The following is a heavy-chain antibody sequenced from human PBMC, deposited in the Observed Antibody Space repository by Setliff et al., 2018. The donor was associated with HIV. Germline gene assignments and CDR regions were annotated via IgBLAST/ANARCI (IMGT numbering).Heavy chain of an antibody. D-gene: IGHD6-25*01. Sequence: RGESLKISCHLSGYSFVDFWIGWVRQMPGKGLEWVVFIYPGDSDSRYSPSFRGQVTISTDKSTTTAYLDWASLKASDTAMYYCVRYIGAAAGYIDHWGQGTLVTVSS. V-gene: IGHV5-51*01. J-gene: IGHJ4*02. CDR2: IYPGDSDS. CDR1: GYSFVDFW. CDR3: VRYIGAAAGYIDH.